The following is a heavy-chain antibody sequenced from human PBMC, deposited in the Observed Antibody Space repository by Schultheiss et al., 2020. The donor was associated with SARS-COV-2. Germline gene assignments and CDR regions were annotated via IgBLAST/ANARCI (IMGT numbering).Heavy chain of an antibody. V-gene: IGHV4-34*01. CDR2: INHSGST. Sequence: GSLRLSCAVYGGSFSGYYWSWIRQPPGKGLEWIGEINHSGSTNYNPSLKSRVTISVDTSKNQFSLKLSSVTAADTAVYYCARGYCSSTSCYRPFYYYYYMDVWGKGTTVTVSS. CDR1: GGSFSGYY. J-gene: IGHJ6*03. D-gene: IGHD2-2*02. CDR3: ARGYCSSTSCYRPFYYYYYMDV.